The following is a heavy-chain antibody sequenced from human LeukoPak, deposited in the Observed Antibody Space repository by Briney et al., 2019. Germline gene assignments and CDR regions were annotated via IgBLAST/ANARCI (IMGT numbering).Heavy chain of an antibody. V-gene: IGHV4-34*01. CDR3: ARGPTDIVVVPAAASYYFDY. CDR2: INHSGNT. CDR1: GGSFSGYY. D-gene: IGHD2-2*01. J-gene: IGHJ4*02. Sequence: PSETLSDTCAVYGGSFSGYYWSWIRQPPGKGVGWSGEINHSGNTNYNPYLKSRVTISVDTSKNQFSLKLSSVTAADTAVYYCARGPTDIVVVPAAASYYFDYWGQGTLVTVSS.